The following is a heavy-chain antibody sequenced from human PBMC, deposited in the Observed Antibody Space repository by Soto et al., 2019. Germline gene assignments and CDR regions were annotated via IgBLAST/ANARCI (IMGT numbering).Heavy chain of an antibody. CDR3: ARGKVAPEFTIFGVVIRPDAFDI. CDR2: ISAYNGNT. CDR1: GYTFTSYG. D-gene: IGHD3-3*01. Sequence: ASVKVSCKASGYTFTSYGISWVRQAPGQGLEWMGWISAYNGNTTYAQKLQGRVTMTTDTSTSTAYMELRSLRSDDTAVYYCARGKVAPEFTIFGVVIRPDAFDIWGQGTMVTVSS. V-gene: IGHV1-18*01. J-gene: IGHJ3*02.